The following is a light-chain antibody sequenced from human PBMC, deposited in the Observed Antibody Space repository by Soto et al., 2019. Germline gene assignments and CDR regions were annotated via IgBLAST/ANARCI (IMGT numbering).Light chain of an antibody. CDR1: SSNIGINY. CDR2: RNN. V-gene: IGLV1-47*01. J-gene: IGLJ3*02. CDR3: AAWDDGLSGWV. Sequence: QPVLTQPPSASGTPGQRVTISCSGSSSNIGINYVYWYQQLPGTAPKLLIYRNNHRPSGVPDRFSGSKSGTSASLAISGLRSEDEADYYCAAWDDGLSGWVFGGGTKLTVL.